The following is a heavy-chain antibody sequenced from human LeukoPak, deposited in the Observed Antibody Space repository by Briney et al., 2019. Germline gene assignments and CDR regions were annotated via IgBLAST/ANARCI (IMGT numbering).Heavy chain of an antibody. CDR1: GYTFTGYY. J-gene: IGHJ4*02. CDR2: INPNSGGT. Sequence: GALVKVSCKASGYTFTGYYMHWVRQAPGQGLEWMGWINPNSGGTNYAQKFQGRVTMTRDTSISTAYMELSRLRSDDTAVYYCARVLFYSSGNKSNRVDYWGQGTLVTVSS. D-gene: IGHD6-19*01. CDR3: ARVLFYSSGNKSNRVDY. V-gene: IGHV1-2*02.